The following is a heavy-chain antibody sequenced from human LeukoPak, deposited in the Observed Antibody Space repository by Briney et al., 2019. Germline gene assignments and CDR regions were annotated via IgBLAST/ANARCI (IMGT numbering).Heavy chain of an antibody. D-gene: IGHD1-1*01. J-gene: IGHJ4*02. CDR1: GFTFSSYW. V-gene: IGHV3-7*01. Sequence: GGSLRLSCAASGFTFSSYWMSWFRQAPGKGLEWVANIKQDGSEKYYVDSVKGRFTISRDNAKNSLYLQMNSLRAEDTAVYYCASGPTGTEYDYWGQGTLVTVSS. CDR2: IKQDGSEK. CDR3: ASGPTGTEYDY.